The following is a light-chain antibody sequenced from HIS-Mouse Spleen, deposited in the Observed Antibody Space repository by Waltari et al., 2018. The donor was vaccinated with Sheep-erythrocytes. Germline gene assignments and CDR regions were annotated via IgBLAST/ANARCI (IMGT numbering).Light chain of an antibody. J-gene: IGLJ1*01. Sequence: QSALTQPRSVSGSPGQSVTISCTGTSSDVGGYNSFSWYQQHPGKAPKLMIYDVSKRPSGVPDRFSVSKSGNKASLTISGLQAEDEADYYCCSYAGSYNHVFATGTKVTVL. CDR2: DVS. CDR3: CSYAGSYNHV. V-gene: IGLV2-11*01. CDR1: SSDVGGYNS.